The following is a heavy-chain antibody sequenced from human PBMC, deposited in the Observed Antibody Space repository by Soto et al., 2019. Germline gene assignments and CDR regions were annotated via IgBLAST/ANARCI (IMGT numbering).Heavy chain of an antibody. CDR1: GFTFSSYG. D-gene: IGHD4-17*01. CDR2: ISYDESEK. J-gene: IGHJ4*02. CDR3: AKAIYGDYAPFDF. V-gene: IGHV3-30*18. Sequence: QVQLAESGGGVVQPGRSLRLTCAASGFTFSSYGMHWVRQAPGKGLEWVAVISYDESEKHYADSVKGRLNISRDNSKNTLYLQMNSLRTEDTAIYYCAKAIYGDYAPFDFWGQGTLVTVSS.